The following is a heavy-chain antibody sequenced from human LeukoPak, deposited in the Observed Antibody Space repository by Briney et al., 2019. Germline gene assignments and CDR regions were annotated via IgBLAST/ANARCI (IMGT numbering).Heavy chain of an antibody. CDR3: AKVRSSSACSCYNY. CDR1: GFTFTNYA. J-gene: IGHJ4*02. CDR2: VSGSGDTT. V-gene: IGHV3-23*01. D-gene: IGHD2-15*01. Sequence: PGGSLRLSCAASGFTFTNYAMTWVRQAPGKGLEWVSTVSGSGDTTYYADSVKGRFTVSRDDSKNTLYLQMNSLRAEDTAVYYCAKVRSSSACSCYNYWGQGTLVTVSS.